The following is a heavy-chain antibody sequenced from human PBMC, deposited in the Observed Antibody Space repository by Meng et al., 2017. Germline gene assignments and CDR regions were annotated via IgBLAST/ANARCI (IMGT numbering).Heavy chain of an antibody. CDR1: GLNFNSYW. Sequence: EVQLLGSAGGLVQPGGLLILSCSASGLNFNSYWMHWVRQAPGKGLVWVSRISGDGSSTIYAESVKGRFTISRDNAKNTLYLQMNSLRGEDTAVYYCGTGGEYYSFHYWGQGTLVTVPQ. CDR2: ISGDGSST. J-gene: IGHJ4*02. D-gene: IGHD2/OR15-2a*01. V-gene: IGHV3-74*01. CDR3: GTGGEYYSFHY.